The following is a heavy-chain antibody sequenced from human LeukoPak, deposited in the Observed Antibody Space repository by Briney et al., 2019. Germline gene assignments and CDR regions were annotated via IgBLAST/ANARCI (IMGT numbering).Heavy chain of an antibody. Sequence: SETLSLTCTVSGGSISGYYWSWIRQPPGKGLEWIGYMYYSGSTKYNPSLKSRVTISVDTSKNQFSLKLSSVTAADTAVYYCARTTYRGYYFDYWGKGTLVTVSS. CDR2: MYYSGST. D-gene: IGHD1-1*01. CDR3: ARTTYRGYYFDY. CDR1: GGSISGYY. J-gene: IGHJ4*02. V-gene: IGHV4-59*01.